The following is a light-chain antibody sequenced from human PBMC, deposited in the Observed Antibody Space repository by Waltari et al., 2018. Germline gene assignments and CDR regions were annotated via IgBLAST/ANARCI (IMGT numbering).Light chain of an antibody. J-gene: IGLJ1*01. CDR3: SSYTSDYTYV. CDR2: NVS. V-gene: IGLV2-14*03. CDR1: SRDVGGFYF. Sequence: QSALTQPAPVSASPGQSITISCTVTSRDVGGFYFVSWYQQHPAKSPKLIISNVSSRPSGVSYRFSCSKSGNRASLTISGLQAEDEATYYCSSYTSDYTYVFGTGTEVTVV.